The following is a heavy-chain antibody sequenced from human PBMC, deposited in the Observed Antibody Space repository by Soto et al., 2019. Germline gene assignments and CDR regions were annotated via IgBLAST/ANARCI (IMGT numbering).Heavy chain of an antibody. CDR2: IYTSGST. D-gene: IGHD6-13*01. J-gene: IGHJ4*02. CDR3: ARDSQQLVHNYRGFDY. CDR1: GGSISSYY. V-gene: IGHV4-4*07. Sequence: QVQLQESGPGLVKPSETLSLTCTVSGGSISSYYWSWIRQTAGKGLEWIGRIYTSGSTNYNPSLKSRVTMSVDTSKNQFSLKLSSVTAADTAVYYCARDSQQLVHNYRGFDYWGQGTLVTVSS.